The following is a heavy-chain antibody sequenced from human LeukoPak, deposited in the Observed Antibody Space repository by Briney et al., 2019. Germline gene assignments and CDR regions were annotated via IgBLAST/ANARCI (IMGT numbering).Heavy chain of an antibody. J-gene: IGHJ4*02. D-gene: IGHD6-19*01. V-gene: IGHV1-2*06. Sequence: ASVKVSCKASGCTFTGYYMHWVRQAPGQGLEWMGRINPNSGGTNYAQKFQGRVTMTRDTSISTAYMELSRLRSDDTAVYYCASTSRRIAVAGNFDYWGQGTLVTVSS. CDR1: GCTFTGYY. CDR3: ASTSRRIAVAGNFDY. CDR2: INPNSGGT.